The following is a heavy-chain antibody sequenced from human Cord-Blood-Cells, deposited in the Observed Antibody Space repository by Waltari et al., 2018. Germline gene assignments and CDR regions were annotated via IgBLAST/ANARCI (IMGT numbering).Heavy chain of an antibody. Sequence: QVQLVQSGAEVKKPGASVKVSCKASGYTFTGYYMHWVRQAPGQGLEWMGRSNPNSGGTNYAQKFQGRVTMTRDTSISTAYMELSRLGSDDTAVYYCAEGGSGSYYNEYFQHWGQGTLVTVSS. CDR2: SNPNSGGT. CDR1: GYTFTGYY. CDR3: AEGGSGSYYNEYFQH. J-gene: IGHJ1*01. D-gene: IGHD3-10*01. V-gene: IGHV1-2*06.